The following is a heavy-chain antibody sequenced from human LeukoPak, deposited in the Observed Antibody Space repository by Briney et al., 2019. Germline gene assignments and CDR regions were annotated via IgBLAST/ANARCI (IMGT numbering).Heavy chain of an antibody. Sequence: SETLSLTCTVSGGSISSYYWSWIRQPAGKGLEWIGRIYTSGGTNYNPSLKSRVTMSVDTSKNQFSLKLSSVTAADTAVYYCARGPPLVVPAARANWFDPWGQGTLVTVSS. CDR1: GGSISSYY. J-gene: IGHJ5*02. CDR2: IYTSGGT. CDR3: ARGPPLVVPAARANWFDP. V-gene: IGHV4-4*07. D-gene: IGHD2-2*01.